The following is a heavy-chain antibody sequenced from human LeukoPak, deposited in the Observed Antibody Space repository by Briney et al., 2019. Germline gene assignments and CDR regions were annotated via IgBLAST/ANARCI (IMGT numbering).Heavy chain of an antibody. V-gene: IGHV3-30*04. CDR3: ARDAYGGANS. J-gene: IGHJ4*02. CDR2: ISYDGNNK. CDR1: GYTLTELS. D-gene: IGHD4-23*01. Sequence: SCKVSGYTLTELSMHWVRQAPGKGLEWVAVISYDGNNKYYADSVKGRFTISRDTSKNTLYLQMNSLRPEDTAVYYCARDAYGGANSWGQGTLVTVSS.